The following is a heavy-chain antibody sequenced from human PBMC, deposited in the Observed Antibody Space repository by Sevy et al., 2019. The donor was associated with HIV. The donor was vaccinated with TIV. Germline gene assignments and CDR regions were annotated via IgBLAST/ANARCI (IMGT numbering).Heavy chain of an antibody. CDR3: AKGLILEWSWYGMDV. Sequence: GGSLRLSCAASGFTVSSNYMSWVRQAPGKGLEWVSVIYSDSNTYYADSLKGRFTISRDNSKNTLYLEMKSLRAEDTAVYYCAKGLILEWSWYGMDVWGQGTTVTVSS. CDR2: IYSDSNT. CDR1: GFTVSSNY. J-gene: IGHJ6*02. D-gene: IGHD3-3*01. V-gene: IGHV3-53*01.